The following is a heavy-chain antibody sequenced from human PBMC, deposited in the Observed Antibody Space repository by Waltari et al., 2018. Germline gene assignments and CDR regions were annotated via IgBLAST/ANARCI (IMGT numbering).Heavy chain of an antibody. CDR3: ARDRGITMVRGDNKAWFDP. Sequence: QVQLQESGPGLVKPSETLSLTCTVSGGSISRYYWSWIRQPPGKGLEWIGYIYYSGSTNYNPSLKSRVTISVDTSKNQFSLKLSSVTAADTAVYYCARDRGITMVRGDNKAWFDPWGQGTLVTVSS. CDR2: IYYSGST. J-gene: IGHJ5*02. CDR1: GGSISRYY. D-gene: IGHD3-10*01. V-gene: IGHV4-59*01.